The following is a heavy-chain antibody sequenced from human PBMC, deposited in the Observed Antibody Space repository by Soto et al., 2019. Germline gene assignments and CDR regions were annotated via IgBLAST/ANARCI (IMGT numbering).Heavy chain of an antibody. Sequence: SETLSLTCTVSGGSISSSSYYWGWIRQPPGKGLEWIGSIYYSGSTYYNPSLKSRVTISVDTSKNQFSLKLSSVTAADTAVYYSARHKAARQDYWGQGTLVTVSS. D-gene: IGHD6-6*01. CDR2: IYYSGST. CDR1: GGSISSSSYY. J-gene: IGHJ4*02. V-gene: IGHV4-39*01. CDR3: ARHKAARQDY.